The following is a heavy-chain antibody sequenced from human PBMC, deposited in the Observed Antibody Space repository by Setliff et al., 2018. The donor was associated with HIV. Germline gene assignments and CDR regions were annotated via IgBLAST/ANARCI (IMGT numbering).Heavy chain of an antibody. D-gene: IGHD1-1*01. V-gene: IGHV3-23*01. CDR2: ISNNGGKT. J-gene: IGHJ4*02. CDR3: ARWKLALDY. CDR1: GFTFSSYA. Sequence: GGSLRLSCAASGFTFSSYAMTWVRQAPGKGLEWVSSISNNGGKTYYADSEKGRSTISRDNSKNTLYLQMNSLRPDDTAVYYCARWKLALDYWGQRTLVTVSS.